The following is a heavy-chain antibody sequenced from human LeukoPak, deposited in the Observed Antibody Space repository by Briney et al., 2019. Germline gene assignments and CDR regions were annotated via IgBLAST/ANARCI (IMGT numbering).Heavy chain of an antibody. Sequence: GRSLRLSCAASGFTFDDYAMHWVRQAPGKGLEWVSGISWNSGSIGYADSVKGRFTISRDNAKNSLYLQMNSLRAEDTALYYCAKATTVTPGEGYFDYWGQGTLVTVSS. V-gene: IGHV3-9*01. CDR3: AKATTVTPGEGYFDY. J-gene: IGHJ4*02. CDR1: GFTFDDYA. D-gene: IGHD4-17*01. CDR2: ISWNSGSI.